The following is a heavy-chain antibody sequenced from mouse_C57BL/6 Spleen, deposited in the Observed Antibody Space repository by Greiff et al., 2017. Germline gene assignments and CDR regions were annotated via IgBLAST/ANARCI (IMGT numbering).Heavy chain of an antibody. J-gene: IGHJ2*01. CDR1: GYTFTSYW. CDR2: IDPSDSYS. Sequence: QVQLQQSGAELVMPGASVKLSCKASGYTFTSYWMHWVKQRPGQGLEWIGEIDPSDSYSSYNQKFKGKSTLTVDKSSSTAYMQLSSLTSEYAAVYYYARGGYYGSSYLYYWGQGNTLTVS. V-gene: IGHV1-69*01. D-gene: IGHD1-1*01. CDR3: ARGGYYGSSYLYY.